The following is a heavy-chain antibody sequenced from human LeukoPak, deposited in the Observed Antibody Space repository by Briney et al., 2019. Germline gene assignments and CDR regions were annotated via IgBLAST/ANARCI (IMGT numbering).Heavy chain of an antibody. V-gene: IGHV4-59*12. J-gene: IGHJ4*02. CDR1: GFTFSSYA. CDR3: ARDSDY. Sequence: GSLRLSCAASGFTFSSYAMSWVRQAPGKGLEWIGYIYYSGSTNYNPSLKSRVTISVDTSKNQFSLKLSSVTAADTAVYYCARDSDYWGQGTLVTVSS. CDR2: IYYSGST.